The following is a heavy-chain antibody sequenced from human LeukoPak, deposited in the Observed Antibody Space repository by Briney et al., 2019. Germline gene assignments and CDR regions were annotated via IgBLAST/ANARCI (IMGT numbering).Heavy chain of an antibody. CDR1: GFTFSSYG. D-gene: IGHD3-10*01. Sequence: PGGSLRLSCAASGFTFSSYGVHWVRQAPGKGLEWVAVIWYDGSNKYYADSVKGRFTISRDNSKNTLYLQMNSLRAEDTAVYYCARAQTMDYGSGSYYNGIDYWGQGTLVTVS. CDR3: ARAQTMDYGSGSYYNGIDY. V-gene: IGHV3-33*01. J-gene: IGHJ4*02. CDR2: IWYDGSNK.